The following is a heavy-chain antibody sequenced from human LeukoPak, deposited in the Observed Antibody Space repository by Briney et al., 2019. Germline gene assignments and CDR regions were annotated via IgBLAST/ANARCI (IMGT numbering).Heavy chain of an antibody. CDR3: ARPAVAGTGWFDP. V-gene: IGHV4-34*01. D-gene: IGHD6-19*01. J-gene: IGHJ5*02. CDR2: INHSGST. CDR1: GGSFSGYY. Sequence: PSETLSLTCAVYGGSFSGYYWSWIRQPPGKGLEWIGEINHSGSTNYNPSLKSRVTISVDTSKNQFSLKLSSVTAADTAVYYCARPAVAGTGWFDPWGQGTLVSVSS.